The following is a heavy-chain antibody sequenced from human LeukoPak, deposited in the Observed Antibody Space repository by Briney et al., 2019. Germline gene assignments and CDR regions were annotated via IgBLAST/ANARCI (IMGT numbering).Heavy chain of an antibody. Sequence: PGGSLRLSCAASGLTFSEYAMRWVRQVPGMGLEWVSTIGVSGGSTNYADSVRGRFTISRDNSKNTLYLQINSLRADDTAVYYCAEGRVGTNGVLEHWGQGTLVTVSS. CDR1: GLTFSEYA. V-gene: IGHV3-23*01. D-gene: IGHD1-26*01. CDR3: AEGRVGTNGVLEH. CDR2: IGVSGGST. J-gene: IGHJ1*01.